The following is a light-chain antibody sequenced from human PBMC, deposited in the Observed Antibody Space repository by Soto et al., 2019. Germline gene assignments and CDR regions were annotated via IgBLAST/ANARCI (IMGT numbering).Light chain of an antibody. CDR1: SSDVGGYNY. V-gene: IGLV2-8*01. J-gene: IGLJ2*01. CDR2: EVS. CDR3: SSYAGRNIVV. Sequence: QSALTQPPSASGSPGQSVTISCTGTSSDVGGYNYVSWYQQHPGKAPKLMIYEVSKRPSGVPDRFSGSKSGNTASLTVSGLQAEDEADYYCSSYAGRNIVVFGGGTQVTVL.